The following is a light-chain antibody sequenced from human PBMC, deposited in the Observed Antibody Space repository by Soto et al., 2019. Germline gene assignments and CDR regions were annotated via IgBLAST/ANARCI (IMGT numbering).Light chain of an antibody. CDR3: CSFADFTYV. CDR2: EVT. V-gene: IGLV2-23*02. J-gene: IGLJ1*01. Sequence: QSVLTQTDSVSGSPGQSITISCTGTSSDIGSYDLVSWYQQHPGTAPKLIIYEVTKRPSGVSTRFSGSKSGNTASLTISGLQAVEEADYYFCSFADFTYVFGTGTKVTVL. CDR1: SSDIGSYDL.